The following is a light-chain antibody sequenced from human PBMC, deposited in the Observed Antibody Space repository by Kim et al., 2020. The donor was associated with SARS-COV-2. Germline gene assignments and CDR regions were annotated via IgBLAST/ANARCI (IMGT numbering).Light chain of an antibody. Sequence: DTQMTQSPSSLSASVGDTVTITCRASQGISKFLAWFQQKPGRAPKSLIYASSSLQSGVPPKFSGSGSETDFTLTINSLEPEDSATYYCQQYYTLPITFGQGTRLEIK. CDR1: QGISKF. CDR2: ASS. CDR3: QQYYTLPIT. J-gene: IGKJ5*01. V-gene: IGKV1-16*02.